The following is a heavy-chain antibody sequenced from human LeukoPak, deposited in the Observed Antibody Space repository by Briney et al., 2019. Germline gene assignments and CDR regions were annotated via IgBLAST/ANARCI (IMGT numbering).Heavy chain of an antibody. CDR1: GFTFSDYY. V-gene: IGHV3-11*04. Sequence: GGSLRLSCAASGFTFSDYYMSWIRQAPGKGLEWVAYIRSSSRGTIYYADSVKGRFTIFRDNAKNSLYLQMNSLRAEDTAVYYCARDHNWAFDYWGRGTLVTVSS. CDR2: IRSSSRGTI. CDR3: ARDHNWAFDY. D-gene: IGHD1-1*01. J-gene: IGHJ4*02.